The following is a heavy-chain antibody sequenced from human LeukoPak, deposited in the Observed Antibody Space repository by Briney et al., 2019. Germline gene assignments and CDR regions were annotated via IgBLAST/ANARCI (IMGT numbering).Heavy chain of an antibody. CDR2: INSDGSSE. J-gene: IGHJ4*02. CDR3: VKVPSDTESYYDY. D-gene: IGHD3-10*01. V-gene: IGHV3-74*01. Sequence: GGSLRLSCAASGFSISPYWMQWVRQAPGKGLVWVSRINSDGSSESYADSVKGRFTISRDNAKNTLYLQMNSLSAEDPAVYYFVKVPSDTESYYDYWGQGTLVTVSS. CDR1: GFSISPYW.